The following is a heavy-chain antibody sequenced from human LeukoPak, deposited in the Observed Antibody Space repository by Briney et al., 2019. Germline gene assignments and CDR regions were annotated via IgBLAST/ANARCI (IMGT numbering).Heavy chain of an antibody. V-gene: IGHV4-30-4*08. CDR3: ARGHHFDY. J-gene: IGHJ4*02. CDR2: IYYSGST. CDR1: SGYISSGDYY. Sequence: PSQTLSLTCTVSSGYISSGDYYWRWIRQPPGKGLWWIGYIYYSGSTYYNPSLKSRVTISVDTSKNQFSLKLSSVTAADTAVYYCARGHHFDYWGQGTPVTVSS.